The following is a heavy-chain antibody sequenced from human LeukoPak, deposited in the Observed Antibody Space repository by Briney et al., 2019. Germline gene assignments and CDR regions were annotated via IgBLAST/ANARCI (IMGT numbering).Heavy chain of an antibody. CDR2: INSDGSST. CDR3: ARDPGIAAVDY. V-gene: IGHV3-74*01. D-gene: IGHD6-13*01. Sequence: GGSLRLSCAASGFTFSSYWMHWVRQAPGKGLVWVSRINSDGSSTSYADSGKGRFTISRDNAKNTLYLQMNSLRAEDTAVYYCARDPGIAAVDYWGQGTLVTVSS. CDR1: GFTFSSYW. J-gene: IGHJ4*02.